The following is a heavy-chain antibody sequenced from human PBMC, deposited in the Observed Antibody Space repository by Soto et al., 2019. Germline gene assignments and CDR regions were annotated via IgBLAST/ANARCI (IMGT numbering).Heavy chain of an antibody. J-gene: IGHJ4*02. Sequence: GGSLRLSCAASGFTFSNAWMNWVRQAPGKGLEWVGRIKKRADGGTADHATPVKGRFTISRDDSKDTLYLQMNSLKTEDTAVYYCTTVKTYKYDTRCNYYWGQGTLVTVSS. D-gene: IGHD3-22*01. V-gene: IGHV3-15*01. CDR2: IKKRADGGTA. CDR1: GFTFSNAW. CDR3: TTVKTYKYDTRCNYY.